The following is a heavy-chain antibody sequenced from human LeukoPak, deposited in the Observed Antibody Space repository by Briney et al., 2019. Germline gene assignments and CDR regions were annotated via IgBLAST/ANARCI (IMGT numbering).Heavy chain of an antibody. Sequence: PSQTLSLTCTVSGGSISSGDYYWSWIRQPPGKGLERIGYIYYSGSTYYNPSLKSRVTISVDTSKNQFSLKLSSVTAADTAVYYCAREGVKIDCSSTCCVPESAFDIWGQGTMVTVSS. J-gene: IGHJ3*02. D-gene: IGHD2-2*01. V-gene: IGHV4-30-4*08. CDR1: GGSISSGDYY. CDR3: AREGVKIDCSSTCCVPESAFDI. CDR2: IYYSGST.